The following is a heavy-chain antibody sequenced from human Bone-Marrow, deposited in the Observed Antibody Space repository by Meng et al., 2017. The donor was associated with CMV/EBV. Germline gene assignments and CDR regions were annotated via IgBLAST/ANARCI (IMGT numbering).Heavy chain of an antibody. CDR2: IKSKTDGGTT. D-gene: IGHD6-6*01. CDR1: GFTFSNAW. Sequence: GGSLRLSCEASGFTFSNAWMSWVRQAPGKGLEWVGRIKSKTDGGTTDYAAPVKGRFTISRDDSKNTLYLQMNSLKTEDTAVYYCTTASDMRSAYYFDYWGQGTLVTVSS. J-gene: IGHJ4*02. V-gene: IGHV3-15*01. CDR3: TTASDMRSAYYFDY.